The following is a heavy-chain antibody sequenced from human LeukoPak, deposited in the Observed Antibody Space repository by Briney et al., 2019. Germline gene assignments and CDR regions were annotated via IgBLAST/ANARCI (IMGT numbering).Heavy chain of an antibody. Sequence: PGGSLRLSCAASGFSFSAYAMRWVRQAPGKGLEWVSGIGASGLNTYYADTVKGRLTISRDNSNNAVYLQLYSLRVDDTAVYYCAKNWDVYDSSGPIDHWGQGALVTVSS. CDR3: AKNWDVYDSSGPIDH. D-gene: IGHD3-22*01. J-gene: IGHJ4*02. CDR1: GFSFSAYA. V-gene: IGHV3-23*01. CDR2: IGASGLNT.